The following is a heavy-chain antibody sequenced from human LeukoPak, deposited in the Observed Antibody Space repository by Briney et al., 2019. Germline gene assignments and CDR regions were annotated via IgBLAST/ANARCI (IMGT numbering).Heavy chain of an antibody. CDR1: GGSSSGYY. CDR2: INHSGST. Sequence: NPSETLSLTCAVYGGSSSGYYWSWIRQPPGKGLEWIGEINHSGSTNYNPSLKSRVTISVDTSKNQFSLKLSSVTAADTAVYYCARVPTGAWGQGTLVTVSS. CDR3: ARVPTGA. J-gene: IGHJ5*02. D-gene: IGHD7-27*01. V-gene: IGHV4-34*01.